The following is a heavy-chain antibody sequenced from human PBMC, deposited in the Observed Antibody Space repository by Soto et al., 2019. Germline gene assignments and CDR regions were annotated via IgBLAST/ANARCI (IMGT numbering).Heavy chain of an antibody. D-gene: IGHD1-20*01. CDR3: ARPVWYNPFDY. CDR2: IYYSGST. J-gene: IGHJ4*02. Sequence: QLQLQESGPGLVKPSETLSLTCTVSGGSISSSSYYWGWIRQPPGKGLEWIGSIYYSGSTYYNPSLKSXXTXPXXTSKNQFSLKLSSVTAADTAVYYCARPVWYNPFDYWGQGTLVTVSS. V-gene: IGHV4-39*01. CDR1: GGSISSSSYY.